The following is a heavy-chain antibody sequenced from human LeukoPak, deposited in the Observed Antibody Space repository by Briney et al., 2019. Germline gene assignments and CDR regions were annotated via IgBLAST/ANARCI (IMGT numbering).Heavy chain of an antibody. J-gene: IGHJ6*02. CDR1: GYIFTNYW. CDR2: IYPGDSDT. Sequence: GESLEIPCKGSGYIFTNYWIGWVRQMPGKGLEWMGIIYPGDSDTKYTPSFQGQVTFSIDKSTSSAYLRWSSLKASDTAIYYCARLEAGPGISYYYGMDVWGQGTTVTVSS. D-gene: IGHD6-19*01. V-gene: IGHV5-51*01. CDR3: ARLEAGPGISYYYGMDV.